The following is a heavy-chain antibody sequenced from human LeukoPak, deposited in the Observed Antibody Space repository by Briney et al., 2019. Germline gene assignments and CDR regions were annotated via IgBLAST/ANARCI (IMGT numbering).Heavy chain of an antibody. CDR3: ARIIVVVPAAPSGWFDP. CDR2: INHSGST. V-gene: IGHV4-34*01. CDR1: GGSFSGYY. Sequence: SETLSLTCAVYGGSFSGYYWSWIRQPPGKGLEWIGEINHSGSTNYNPSLKSRVTISVDTSKNQFSLKLSSVTAADTAVYYCARIIVVVPAAPSGWFDPWGQGTLVTVSS. D-gene: IGHD2-2*01. J-gene: IGHJ5*02.